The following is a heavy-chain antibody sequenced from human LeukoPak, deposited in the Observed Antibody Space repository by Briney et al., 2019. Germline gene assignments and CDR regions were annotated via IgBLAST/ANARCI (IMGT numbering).Heavy chain of an antibody. CDR1: GYTFTDYY. D-gene: IGHD1-7*01. CDR2: INPTSGDT. V-gene: IGHV1-2*02. CDR3: ARASSLGLPLGWFDP. Sequence: GASVKVSCRASGYTFTDYYMHWVRQAPGQGLEWMRWINPTSGDTNYAQNFQGRVTVTRDTSISTAYMELSRLRSDDTAVYYCARASSLGLPLGWFDPWGQGTLVTVSS. J-gene: IGHJ5*02.